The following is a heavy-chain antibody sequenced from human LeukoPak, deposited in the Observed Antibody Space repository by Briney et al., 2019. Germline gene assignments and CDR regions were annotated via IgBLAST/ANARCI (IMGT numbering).Heavy chain of an antibody. D-gene: IGHD5-18*01. V-gene: IGHV3-7*03. CDR1: GFTFSSYW. CDR2: IRQDGSEK. J-gene: IGHJ4*02. Sequence: GGSLRLSGAASGFTFSSYWMSWVRQAPGKGLEWVANIRQDGSEKYYVDSVKGRFTISRDNAKNSLYLQMNSLRAEDTAVYYCARAWLQVWSNDYWGQGTLVTVSS. CDR3: ARAWLQVWSNDY.